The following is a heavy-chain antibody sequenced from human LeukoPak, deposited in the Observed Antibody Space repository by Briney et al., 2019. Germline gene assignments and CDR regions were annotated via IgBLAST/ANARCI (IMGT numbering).Heavy chain of an antibody. CDR3: ARDSVSILTGLDY. V-gene: IGHV3-21*01. CDR1: GFTFNKYN. Sequence: PGGSLRLSCAASGFTFNKYNLNWVRQAPGKGLEWVSSISGSGDFIYYADSMKGRFTISRDNAKNSLYLQMNSLRPEDTALYYCARDSVSILTGLDYWGQGTQVTVSS. CDR2: ISGSGDFI. J-gene: IGHJ4*02. D-gene: IGHD3-9*01.